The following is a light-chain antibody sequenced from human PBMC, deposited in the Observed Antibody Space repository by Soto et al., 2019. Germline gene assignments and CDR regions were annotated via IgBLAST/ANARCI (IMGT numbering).Light chain of an antibody. CDR1: QSVTSRY. Sequence: ENVLTQSPGTLSLSPGARATLSCRATQSVTSRYFAWYQQKPGQAPRLLIYGVSSRATDIPDRFSGSGSGTDFTLTISRLEPEDFVVYYCQQYSTLPHTFGQGTKLEVK. V-gene: IGKV3-20*01. CDR2: GVS. J-gene: IGKJ2*01. CDR3: QQYSTLPHT.